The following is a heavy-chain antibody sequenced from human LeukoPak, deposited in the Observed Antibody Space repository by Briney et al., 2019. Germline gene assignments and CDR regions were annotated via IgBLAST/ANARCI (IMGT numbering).Heavy chain of an antibody. J-gene: IGHJ4*02. CDR2: ISTDGYTT. Sequence: GGSLRLSCAASGLAFSAYKMHWVRQAPREGLVWVSRISTDGYTTDYADFVQGRFTASRDNTKNTWSLEMNSLRAEDTAVYYCATTRSSGYLTFDYWGQGILVTVSS. CDR1: GLAFSAYK. CDR3: ATTRSSGYLTFDY. V-gene: IGHV3-74*01. D-gene: IGHD3-22*01.